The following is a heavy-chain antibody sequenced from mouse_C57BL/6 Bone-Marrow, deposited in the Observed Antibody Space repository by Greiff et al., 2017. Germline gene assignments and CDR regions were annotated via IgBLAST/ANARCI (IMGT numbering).Heavy chain of an antibody. CDR1: GFSLSTFGMG. V-gene: IGHV8-8*01. CDR3: ARIAYYGSSYLYYAMDY. CDR2: IWWDDDK. Sequence: QVTLKESGPGILQPSQTLSLTCSFSGFSLSTFGMGVGWIRQPSGKGLEWLAHIWWDDDKYYNPALKSRLTISKDTSKNQVFLKIANVDTADTATYYCARIAYYGSSYLYYAMDYWGQGTSVTVSS. J-gene: IGHJ4*01. D-gene: IGHD1-1*01.